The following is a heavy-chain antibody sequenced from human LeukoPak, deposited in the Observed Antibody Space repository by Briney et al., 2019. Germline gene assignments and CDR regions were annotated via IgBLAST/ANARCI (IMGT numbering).Heavy chain of an antibody. CDR1: GGTFSSYA. CDR2: IIPIFGTA. D-gene: IGHD3-3*01. J-gene: IGHJ4*02. V-gene: IGHV1-69*05. CDR3: ASGSGVTINLYYFDY. Sequence: AASVKVSFKASGGTFSSYAISWVRQAPGQGLEWMGGIIPIFGTANYAQKFQGRVTITTDESTSTAYMELSSLRSEDTAVYYCASGSGVTINLYYFDYWGQGTLVTVSS.